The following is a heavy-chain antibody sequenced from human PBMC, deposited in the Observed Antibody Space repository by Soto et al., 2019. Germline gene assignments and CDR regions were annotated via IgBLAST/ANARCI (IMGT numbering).Heavy chain of an antibody. V-gene: IGHV4-39*01. J-gene: IGHJ6*02. CDR3: ARLGDYYGMDV. Sequence: SETLSLTCTVSGGSISSSSYYWGWIRQPPGKGLEWIGSIYYSGSTYYNPSLKSRVTISVDTSKNQFSLKLSSVTAADTAVYYCARLGDYYGMDVWGQGTTVTVSS. CDR2: IYYSGST. CDR1: GGSISSSSYY.